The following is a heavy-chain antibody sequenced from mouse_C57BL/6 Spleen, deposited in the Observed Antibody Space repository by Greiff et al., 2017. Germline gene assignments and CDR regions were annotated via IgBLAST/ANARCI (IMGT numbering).Heavy chain of an antibody. V-gene: IGHV1-61*01. Sequence: QVHVKQSGAELVRPGSSVKLSCKASGYTFTSYWMDWVKQRPGQGLEWIGNIYPSDSETHYNQKFKDKATLTVDKSSSTAYMQLSSLTSEDSAVYYCARRGIYYDYDGFAYWGQGTLVTVSA. J-gene: IGHJ3*01. CDR1: GYTFTSYW. CDR2: IYPSDSET. D-gene: IGHD2-4*01. CDR3: ARRGIYYDYDGFAY.